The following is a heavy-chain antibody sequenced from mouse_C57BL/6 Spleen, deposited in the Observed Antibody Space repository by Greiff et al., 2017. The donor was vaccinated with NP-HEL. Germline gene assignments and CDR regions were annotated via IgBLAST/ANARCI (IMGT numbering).Heavy chain of an antibody. J-gene: IGHJ2*01. Sequence: QVQLQQSGAELVRPGASVKLSCKASGYTFTDYYINWVKQRPGQGLEWIARIYPGSGNTYYNEKFKGKATLTAEKSSSTAYMQLSSLTSEDSAVYFCAREGGNLYYFDYWGQGTTLTVSS. CDR2: IYPGSGNT. V-gene: IGHV1-76*01. CDR3: AREGGNLYYFDY. CDR1: GYTFTDYY.